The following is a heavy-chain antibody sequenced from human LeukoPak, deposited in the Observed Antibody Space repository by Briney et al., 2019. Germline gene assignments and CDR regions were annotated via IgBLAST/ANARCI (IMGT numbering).Heavy chain of an antibody. CDR2: IYYSWST. J-gene: IGHJ6*03. V-gene: IGHV4-31*03. CDR1: GGSISSGGYY. D-gene: IGHD3-16*01. CDR3: ARGVWMARPIEEVYYYYYYYMDV. Sequence: SETLSLTCTVSGGSISSGGYYWRWLRPPPATGVEGIGYIYYSWSTYYNPSLKSRVTISVDTSKNHYSLKLSSVTAADTAVCYCARGVWMARPIEEVYYYYYYYMDVWGKGTTFTVSS.